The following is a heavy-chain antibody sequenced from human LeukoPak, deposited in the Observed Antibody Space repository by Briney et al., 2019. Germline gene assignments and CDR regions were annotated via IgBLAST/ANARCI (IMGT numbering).Heavy chain of an antibody. CDR3: AKDRSFPRPGGGMDV. V-gene: IGHV3-30*18. CDR2: ISYDESKK. D-gene: IGHD3-16*01. Sequence: PGGSLRLSCAASGFTFSTYAIHWVRQAPGKGLEGVAVISYDESKKFYADSVKGRFTISRDNSRNTMYLQMNSLRAEDTAVYYCAKDRSFPRPGGGMDVWGQGTTVTVPS. CDR1: GFTFSTYA. J-gene: IGHJ6*02.